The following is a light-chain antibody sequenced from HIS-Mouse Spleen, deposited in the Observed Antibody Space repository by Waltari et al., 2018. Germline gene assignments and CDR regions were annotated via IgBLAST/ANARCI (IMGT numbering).Light chain of an antibody. Sequence: QSALTQPPSASGSPGQSVTISCPGTSSDVGGYNYVSGYQQPPGKAPKLMIYEVSKRPSGVPDRFSGSKSGNTASLTVSGLQAEDEADYYCSSYAGSNNVVFGGGTKLTVL. CDR2: EVS. CDR1: SSDVGGYNY. J-gene: IGLJ2*01. V-gene: IGLV2-8*01. CDR3: SSYAGSNNVV.